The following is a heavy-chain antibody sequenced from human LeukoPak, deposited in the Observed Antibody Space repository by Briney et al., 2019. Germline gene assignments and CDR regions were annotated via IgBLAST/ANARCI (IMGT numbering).Heavy chain of an antibody. D-gene: IGHD5-12*01. Sequence: SETLSLTCTVSGCSISSSSYYWGWIRQPPGKGLEWIGSIYYSGSTYYNPSLKSRVTISVDTSKNQLSLKLSSVTAADTAVYYCARVTRGGYDGYFDYWGQGTLVTVSS. CDR3: ARVTRGGYDGYFDY. V-gene: IGHV4-39*01. CDR2: IYYSGST. CDR1: GCSISSSSYY. J-gene: IGHJ4*02.